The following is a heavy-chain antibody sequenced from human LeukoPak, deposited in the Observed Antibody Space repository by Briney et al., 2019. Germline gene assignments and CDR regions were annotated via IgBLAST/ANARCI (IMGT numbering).Heavy chain of an antibody. CDR2: IIPFFGTA. D-gene: IGHD6-13*01. J-gene: IGHJ4*02. V-gene: IGHV1-69*13. Sequence: ASGKVSCKASEGTFTTYAISWGRQAPGQGLEWMGGIIPFFGTANYEQKFQGRVTITADESTSTAYMELSSLRSEDTAVYYCARVILSAAAGLLFDYWGQGALVTVSS. CDR3: ARVILSAAAGLLFDY. CDR1: EGTFTTYA.